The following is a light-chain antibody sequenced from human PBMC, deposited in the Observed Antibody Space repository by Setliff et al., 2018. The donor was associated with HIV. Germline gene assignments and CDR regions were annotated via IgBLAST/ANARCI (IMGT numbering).Light chain of an antibody. CDR2: DVT. CDR3: SSYTSSSSYV. Sequence: QSALTQPASVSGSPGQSITISCTGTSSDIGGYNYVSWYQQLPGNTPKLLIYDVTNRPSGVSNRFSGSKSGNTASLTISGLQAEDEADYYCSSYTSSSSYVFGTGTKVTVL. J-gene: IGLJ1*01. CDR1: SSDIGGYNY. V-gene: IGLV2-14*03.